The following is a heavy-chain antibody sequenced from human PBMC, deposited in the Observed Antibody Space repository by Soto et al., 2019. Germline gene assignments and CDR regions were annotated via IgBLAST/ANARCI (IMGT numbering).Heavy chain of an antibody. V-gene: IGHV3-48*03. CDR3: ARSTVTSD. CDR1: GFTFSSFE. Sequence: VGSLRLSCAASGFTFSSFEMIWVRQAPGKGLEWISYISDSGRTMYYADSVKGRFTISRENAKNSLYLQMNSLRVEDTALYYCARSTVTSDWGQGTLVIVSS. J-gene: IGHJ4*02. D-gene: IGHD4-17*01. CDR2: ISDSGRTM.